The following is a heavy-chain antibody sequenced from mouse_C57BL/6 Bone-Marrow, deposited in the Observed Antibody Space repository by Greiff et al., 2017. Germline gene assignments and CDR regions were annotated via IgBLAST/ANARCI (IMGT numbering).Heavy chain of an antibody. D-gene: IGHD2-3*01. Sequence: EVQLVESGGGLVQPGGSLKLSCAASGFTFSDYYLYWVRQTPEKRLEWVAYISNGGGSSYYPYPVKGRFTISRAHAKHTLYLQMMRLKSENTAMYYCARVYDGYPYYAMDYWGQGTSVTVSS. CDR3: ARVYDGYPYYAMDY. V-gene: IGHV5-12*01. CDR1: GFTFSDYY. CDR2: ISNGGGSS. J-gene: IGHJ4*01.